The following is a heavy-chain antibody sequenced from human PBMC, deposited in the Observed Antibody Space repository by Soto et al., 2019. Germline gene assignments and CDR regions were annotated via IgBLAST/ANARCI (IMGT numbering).Heavy chain of an antibody. J-gene: IGHJ4*02. CDR3: ARHPVYATGWQIDY. V-gene: IGHV4-39*01. CDR2: IYNSGRT. CDR1: GGSISSNIYH. Sequence: LSLTCTVSGGSISSNIYHWGWIRQPPGKGLEWIGRIYNSGRTYYNASLKSRVSISIDTSKNQFSLKLTSVTAADTAVYYCARHPVYATGWQIDYWGQGTLVTVSS. D-gene: IGHD2-2*01.